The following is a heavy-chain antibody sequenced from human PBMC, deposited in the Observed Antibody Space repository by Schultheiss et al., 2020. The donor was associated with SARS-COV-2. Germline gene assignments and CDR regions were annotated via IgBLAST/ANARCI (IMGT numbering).Heavy chain of an antibody. Sequence: GGSLRLSCAASGFTFSSYAMSWVRQATGKGLEWVSAIGTAGDTYYPGSVKGRFTISRENAKNSLYLQMNSLRAGDTAVYYCAREGRNYGMDVWGQGTTVTVSS. CDR1: GFTFSSYA. CDR2: IGTAGDT. J-gene: IGHJ6*02. CDR3: AREGRNYGMDV. V-gene: IGHV3-13*01.